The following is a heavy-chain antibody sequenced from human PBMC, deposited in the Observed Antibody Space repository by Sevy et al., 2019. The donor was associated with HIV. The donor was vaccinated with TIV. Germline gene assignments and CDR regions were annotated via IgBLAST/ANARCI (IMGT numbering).Heavy chain of an antibody. CDR3: ARCPLVNPVDWFDS. CDR2: TFPGNSDT. J-gene: IGHJ5*01. V-gene: IGHV5-51*01. Sequence: GESLKISCKVSGYIFISYWIAWVRQRPGKGLEWEGTTFPGNSDTRYGPSFKGQVTISADKSISTTFLQWGSLKASDTACFYCARCPLVNPVDWFDSWGQGTLVTVSS. D-gene: IGHD3-9*01. CDR1: GYIFISYW.